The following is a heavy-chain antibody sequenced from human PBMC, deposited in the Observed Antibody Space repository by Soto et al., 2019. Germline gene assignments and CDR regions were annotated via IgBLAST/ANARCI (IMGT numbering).Heavy chain of an antibody. CDR1: GYTLTELS. D-gene: IGHD6-13*01. J-gene: IGHJ6*02. V-gene: IGHV1-24*01. CDR2: FDPEDGET. Sequence: GASVKVSCKVSGYTLTELSMHWVRQAPGKWLEWMGGFDPEDGETIYAQKFQGRVTMTEDTSTDTAYMELSSLRSEDTAVYYCARGGSSWYRGYYYYYYGMDVWGQGTTVTVSS. CDR3: ARGGSSWYRGYYYYYYGMDV.